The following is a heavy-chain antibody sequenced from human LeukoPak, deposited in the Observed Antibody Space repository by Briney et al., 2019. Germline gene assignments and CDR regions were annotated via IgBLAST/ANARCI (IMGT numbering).Heavy chain of an antibody. D-gene: IGHD1-26*01. V-gene: IGHV4-30-4*08. CDR1: GGSISSGDYY. CDR3: ASVEATDSGSYSLHFDY. J-gene: IGHJ4*02. CDR2: VYYSGST. Sequence: PSETLSLTCTVSGGSISSGDYYWSWIRQPPGKGLELIGYVYYSGSTYYNPSLKSRVTISVDTSKNQFSLKLSSVTAADTAVYYCASVEATDSGSYSLHFDYWGQGTLVTVSS.